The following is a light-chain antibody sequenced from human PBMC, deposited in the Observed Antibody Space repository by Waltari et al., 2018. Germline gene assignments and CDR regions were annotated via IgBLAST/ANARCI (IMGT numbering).Light chain of an antibody. V-gene: IGLV2-14*01. CDR1: SSDVGGYNY. CDR3: SSYTSSSTSVV. CDR2: DVS. J-gene: IGLJ2*01. Sequence: QSALTPPASVSGSPGQSITIPCTGTSSDVGGYNYVSWYQQHPGKAPNLSIYDVSKRPSGVSNRFSGSKSGNTASLTISGLQAEDEADYYCSSYTSSSTSVVFGGGTKLTVL.